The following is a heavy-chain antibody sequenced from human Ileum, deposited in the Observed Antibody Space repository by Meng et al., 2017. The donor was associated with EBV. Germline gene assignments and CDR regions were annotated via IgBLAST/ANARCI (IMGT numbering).Heavy chain of an antibody. CDR2: IYYSGTT. D-gene: IGHD1-26*01. J-gene: IGHJ4*02. V-gene: IGHV4-39*07. Sequence: QLHLPGSGPGLVKPSETLSLTCSVSGGSFSSRKYYWGWIRQPPGKALEWIASIYYSGTTYYNPSLQSRVSISVDKSKNQVSLNMTSMTAADTAVYYCASRELAPFDYWGQGTLVTVSS. CDR1: GGSFSSRKYY. CDR3: ASRELAPFDY.